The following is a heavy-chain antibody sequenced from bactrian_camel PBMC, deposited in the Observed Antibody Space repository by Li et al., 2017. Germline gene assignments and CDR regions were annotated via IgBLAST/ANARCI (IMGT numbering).Heavy chain of an antibody. V-gene: IGHV3-2*01. CDR2: IVSDGSNT. CDR3: ASSLQGGRLHFGY. CDR1: GFTFSSYY. Sequence: HVQLVESGGGLVQPGGSLRLSCAASGFTFSSYYMSWVRQAPGKGLEWVSSIVSDGSNTYYADSVSGRFAISRDNAKNTLYLQMNSLKSEESALYYCASSLQGGRLHFGYWGQGTQVTVS. J-gene: IGHJ6*01. D-gene: IGHD1*01.